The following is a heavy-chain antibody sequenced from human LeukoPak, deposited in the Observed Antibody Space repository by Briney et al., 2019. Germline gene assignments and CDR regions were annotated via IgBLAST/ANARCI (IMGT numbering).Heavy chain of an antibody. CDR3: ASGGPYYFDY. D-gene: IGHD6-25*01. CDR1: GGSISSSSYY. CDR2: IYFSGST. V-gene: IGHV4-39*01. Sequence: SETLSLTCTVSGGSISSSSYYWGWIRQPPGKGLEWIGSIYFSGSTYYNPSPKSRVTISVYTSKNQFSPKLSSVTAADTAVYYCASGGPYYFDYWGQGTLVTVSS. J-gene: IGHJ4*02.